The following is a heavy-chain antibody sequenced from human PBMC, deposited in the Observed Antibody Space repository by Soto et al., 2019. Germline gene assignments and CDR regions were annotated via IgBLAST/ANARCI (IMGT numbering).Heavy chain of an antibody. D-gene: IGHD1-26*01. V-gene: IGHV3-23*01. CDR1: GFIFENFG. Sequence: GGSRRLSCAAAGFIFENFGMSCVRQAPGKGREWISSISGSGFKKYYADSVKGRFTISRDNSKSTVYLELNNLSAEDTAVYHCAKNQGVELVPLATVDWFDPWGQGSVVTVSS. CDR3: AKNQGVELVPLATVDWFDP. CDR2: ISGSGFKK. J-gene: IGHJ5*02.